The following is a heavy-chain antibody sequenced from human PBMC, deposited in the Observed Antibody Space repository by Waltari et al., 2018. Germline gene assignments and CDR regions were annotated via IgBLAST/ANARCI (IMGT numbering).Heavy chain of an antibody. CDR3: TTDKSAAPGDY. Sequence: EIYLVESGGSLVRPGVSLRLSCAVSGFTFHNAWMNWVRQAPGKRLEWVGLIRSKTDGGTTEYAAPVKGRFTISTDDSKNTLYLQMNSLKTEDTAVYYCTTDKSAAPGDYWGQGTLVTVSS. J-gene: IGHJ4*02. CDR1: GFTFHNAW. V-gene: IGHV3-15*07. CDR2: IRSKTDGGTT. D-gene: IGHD6-13*01.